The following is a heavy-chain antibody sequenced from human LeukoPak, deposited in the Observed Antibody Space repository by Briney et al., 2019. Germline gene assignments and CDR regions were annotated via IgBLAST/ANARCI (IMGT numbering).Heavy chain of an antibody. CDR1: GFTFSSYG. Sequence: GGSLRLSCAASGFTFSSYGMHWVSQAPGKGLEWVAFIRYDGSNKYYADSVKGRFTISRDNSKNTLYLQMNSLRAEDTAVYYCAKDLSYSNYVADDPWGQGTLVTVSS. D-gene: IGHD4-11*01. CDR2: IRYDGSNK. J-gene: IGHJ5*02. V-gene: IGHV3-30*02. CDR3: AKDLSYSNYVADDP.